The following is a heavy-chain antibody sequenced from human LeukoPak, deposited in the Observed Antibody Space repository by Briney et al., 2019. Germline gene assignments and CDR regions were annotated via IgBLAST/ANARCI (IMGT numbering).Heavy chain of an antibody. CDR2: FDPGDGEI. Sequence: ASVKVSCKVFGYTFTEIVMHWVRQPPGKGLEWMGGFDPGDGEIVYAQKFQGRVTMTEDTSTDTAYMELSSLRSEDTAVYFCAAGGDYTLLDYWDQGTLVTVSS. J-gene: IGHJ4*02. CDR1: GYTFTEIV. CDR3: AAGGDYTLLDY. D-gene: IGHD2-21*01. V-gene: IGHV1-24*01.